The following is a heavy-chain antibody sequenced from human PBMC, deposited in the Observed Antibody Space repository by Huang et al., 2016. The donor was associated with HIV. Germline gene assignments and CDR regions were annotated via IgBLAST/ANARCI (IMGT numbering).Heavy chain of an antibody. D-gene: IGHD4-4*01. CDR2: VSSDSSDT. J-gene: IGHJ3*01. V-gene: IGHV1-18*01. CDR3: ARDPYYSNRWKRNDASFL. Sequence: QVQLVQSGGEVMQPGASVRVSCKASGYDFGSYGMSWVRQAPGQVLEWVGWVSSDSSDTRSAQKFQGRVTMTTDTSTTTTYMELRSLRSDDTAMYYCARDPYYSNRWKRNDASFLWGQGTMITVSS. CDR1: GYDFGSYG.